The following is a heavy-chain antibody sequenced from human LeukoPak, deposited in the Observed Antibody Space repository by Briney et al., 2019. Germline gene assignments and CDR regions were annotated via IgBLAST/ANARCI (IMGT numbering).Heavy chain of an antibody. CDR1: GFTFSSYS. J-gene: IGHJ4*02. D-gene: IGHD3/OR15-3a*01. CDR2: ISRSSSTI. V-gene: IGHV3-48*04. Sequence: GGSLRLSCAASGFTFSSYSMNWVRQAPGKGLEWVSYISRSSSTIYYADSVKGRFTISRDNAKNSLYLQMNSLRAEDTAVYYCARDLDYVFDYWGQGTLVTVSS. CDR3: ARDLDYVFDY.